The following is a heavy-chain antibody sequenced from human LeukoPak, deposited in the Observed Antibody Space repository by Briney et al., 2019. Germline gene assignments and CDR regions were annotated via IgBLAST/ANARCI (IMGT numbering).Heavy chain of an antibody. CDR3: ARNGYATNGVCYIVTVYYYMDV. D-gene: IGHD2-8*01. CDR2: INPNSGGT. J-gene: IGHJ6*03. CDR1: GYTFTGYY. Sequence: ASVKVSCKASGYTFTGYYMHWVRQAPGQGLEWMGWINPNSGGTNYAKKFQGKVTMTRDTSISTAYMELSRLRSDATAVYYCARNGYATNGVCYIVTVYYYMDVWGKGTTVTVSS. V-gene: IGHV1-2*02.